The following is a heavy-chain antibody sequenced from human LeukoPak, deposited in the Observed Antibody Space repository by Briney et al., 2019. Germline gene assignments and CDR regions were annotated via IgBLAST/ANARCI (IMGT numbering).Heavy chain of an antibody. D-gene: IGHD3-10*01. CDR3: ARVRGDDYYGSQEYYFDY. CDR1: GGSISSSSYY. Sequence: PSETLSLTCTVSGGSISSSSYYWGWIRQPPGKGLEWIGSIYYSGSTYYNPSLKSRVTISVDTSKNQFSLKLSSVTAADTAVYYCARVRGDDYYGSQEYYFDYWGQGTLVTASS. V-gene: IGHV4-39*07. J-gene: IGHJ4*02. CDR2: IYYSGST.